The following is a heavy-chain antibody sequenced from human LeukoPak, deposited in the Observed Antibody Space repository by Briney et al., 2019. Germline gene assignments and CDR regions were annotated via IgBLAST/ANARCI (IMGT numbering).Heavy chain of an antibody. CDR3: ARDGVEGEQYYYGSGSYWY. D-gene: IGHD3-10*01. V-gene: IGHV1-2*02. CDR1: GYIVTVYY. CDR2: INPNSGAT. J-gene: IGHJ4*02. Sequence: ASVKVSCKASGYIVTVYYMHWVRQAPGQGLEWMGWINPNSGATNYAQKLQGRVIMTRDTSISTAYMELSRLRSDDTAVYYCARDGVEGEQYYYGSGSYWYWGQGTLVTVSS.